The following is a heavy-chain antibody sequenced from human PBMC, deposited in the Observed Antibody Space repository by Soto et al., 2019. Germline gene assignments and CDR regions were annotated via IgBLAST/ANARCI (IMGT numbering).Heavy chain of an antibody. CDR2: IYYSGST. CDR1: GGSISSSSYY. Sequence: SETLSLTCTVSGGSISSSSYYWGWIRQPPGKGLEWIGSIYYSGSTYYNPSLKSRVTISVDTSKSQFSLKLSSVTAADTAVYYCARDFTDSSGPTLGMGVWGQGTTVTVSS. J-gene: IGHJ6*02. V-gene: IGHV4-39*07. CDR3: ARDFTDSSGPTLGMGV. D-gene: IGHD6-19*01.